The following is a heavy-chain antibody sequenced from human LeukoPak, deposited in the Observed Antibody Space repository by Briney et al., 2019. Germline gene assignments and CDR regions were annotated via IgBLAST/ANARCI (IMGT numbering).Heavy chain of an antibody. CDR3: ARMRSRSLGDY. CDR1: GGSFSGYY. V-gene: IGHV4-34*01. J-gene: IGHJ4*02. D-gene: IGHD2-2*01. Sequence: SETLSLTCAVYGGSFSGYYWSWIRQPPGKGLEWIGEINHSGSTTYKPSLKSQVTISLDTSKNQFSLKLSSVTAADTAVYYCARMRSRSLGDYWGQGTLVTVSS. CDR2: INHSGST.